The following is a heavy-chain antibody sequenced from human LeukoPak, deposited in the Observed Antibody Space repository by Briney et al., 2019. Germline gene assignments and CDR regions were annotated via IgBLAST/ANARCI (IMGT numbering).Heavy chain of an antibody. J-gene: IGHJ4*02. CDR3: ARNRLLWFGEKTGPDY. V-gene: IGHV3-30*03. CDR2: ISDDGRTT. CDR1: GFTFNSYG. Sequence: GGSLRLSCAASGFTFNSYGIHWVRQAPGKGLEWVAVISDDGRTTYYADSVKGRFTISRDNSKNTLYLQMNSLRAEDTAVYYCARNRLLWFGEKTGPDYWGQGTLVTVSS. D-gene: IGHD3-10*01.